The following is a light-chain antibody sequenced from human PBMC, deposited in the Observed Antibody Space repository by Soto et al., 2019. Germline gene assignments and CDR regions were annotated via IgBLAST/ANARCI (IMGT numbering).Light chain of an antibody. Sequence: DIQMTQSPSSLSASVGDRVTITCRASQSIRYYLNWYQQKPGKAPKHLIYAASSLQSGVPSRFSGSGSGTDFTLTISSLQPEHFATYYCQQSYSTPQNTFGQGTKLEIK. CDR3: QQSYSTPQNT. CDR2: AAS. J-gene: IGKJ2*01. CDR1: QSIRYY. V-gene: IGKV1-39*01.